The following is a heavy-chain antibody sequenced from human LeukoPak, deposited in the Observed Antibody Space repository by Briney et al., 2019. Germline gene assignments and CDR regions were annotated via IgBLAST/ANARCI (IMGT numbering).Heavy chain of an antibody. J-gene: IGHJ2*01. CDR3: ARRFPDGPYWFFDL. CDR2: LYYNGNT. D-gene: IGHD1-14*01. Sequence: SQTLSLTCTVSGASISSTPYSWGWIRQSPGKGLEWIGSLYYNGNTYYNPSLKSRVTIVKDASNKQFSLKLTSVTAADTAVYYCARRFPDGPYWFFDLWGRGTTVTVSS. CDR1: GASISSTPYS. V-gene: IGHV4-39*07.